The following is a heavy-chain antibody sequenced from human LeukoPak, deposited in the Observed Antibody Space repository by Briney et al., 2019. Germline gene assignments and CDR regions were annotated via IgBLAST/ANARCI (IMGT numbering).Heavy chain of an antibody. CDR1: GFTFSSYA. D-gene: IGHD1-26*01. V-gene: IGHV3-23*01. Sequence: GGSLRLSCAASGFTFSSYAMSWVRQAPGKGLEWVPAISGSGGSTYYADSVKGRFTISRDNSKNTLYLQMNSLRAEDTAVYYCAKDEGLVGATTFDYWGQGTLVTVSS. CDR3: AKDEGLVGATTFDY. CDR2: ISGSGGST. J-gene: IGHJ4*02.